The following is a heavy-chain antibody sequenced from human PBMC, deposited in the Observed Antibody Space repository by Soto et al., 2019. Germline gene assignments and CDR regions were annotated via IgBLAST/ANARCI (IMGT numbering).Heavy chain of an antibody. CDR3: ASTCSGGSCYFGYYYYMDV. Sequence: GGSLRLSCAASGFTFSSYAMSWVRQAPGKELEWVSAISGSGGSTYYADSVKGRFTISRDNSKNTLYLQMNSLRAEDTAVYYCASTCSGGSCYFGYYYYMDVWGKGTTVTVSS. V-gene: IGHV3-23*01. CDR1: GFTFSSYA. D-gene: IGHD2-15*01. CDR2: ISGSGGST. J-gene: IGHJ6*03.